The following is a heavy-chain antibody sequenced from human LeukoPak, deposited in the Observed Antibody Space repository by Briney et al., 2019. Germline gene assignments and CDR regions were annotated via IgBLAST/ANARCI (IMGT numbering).Heavy chain of an antibody. CDR2: ISSSSSYI. V-gene: IGHV3-21*01. Sequence: GGSLRLSCAASGFTFSNYSMNWVRKAPGKGLEWVSSISSSSSYIYYADSVKGRFTISRDNSKNTLYLQMNSLRAEDTAVYYCAKVKLERRVYYYYYMDVWGKGTTVTISS. CDR3: AKVKLERRVYYYYYMDV. CDR1: GFTFSNYS. D-gene: IGHD1-1*01. J-gene: IGHJ6*03.